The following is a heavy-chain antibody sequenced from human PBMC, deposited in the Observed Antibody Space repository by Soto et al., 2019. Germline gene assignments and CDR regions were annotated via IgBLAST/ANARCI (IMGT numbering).Heavy chain of an antibody. Sequence: QITLKYSGPTLVKPTQTLTLTCTFSGFSLSTSGVDVGWISQPPGKALVWLAPINWDDDKRYSPSLKSRLTITKDTSKNQVVLTMTIMDTVDTATYYCAHCIRGYDAFDIMGQGTMVTVSS. CDR2: INWDDDK. CDR1: GFSLSTSGVD. V-gene: IGHV2-5*02. CDR3: AHCIRGYDAFDI. J-gene: IGHJ3*02. D-gene: IGHD3-10*01.